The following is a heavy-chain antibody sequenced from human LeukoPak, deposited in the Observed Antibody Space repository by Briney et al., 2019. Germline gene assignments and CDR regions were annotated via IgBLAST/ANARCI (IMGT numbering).Heavy chain of an antibody. CDR3: ASLRVGANWDP. Sequence: SETLSLTCTVSGDSISSGSYYWSWIRQPAGKGLEWIGRLYTSGSTNYNPSLKSRVTISVDTSKNQFSLKLSSVTAADTAVYYCASLRVGANWDPWGQGTLVTVSS. CDR1: GDSISSGSYY. D-gene: IGHD1-26*01. CDR2: LYTSGST. J-gene: IGHJ5*02. V-gene: IGHV4-61*02.